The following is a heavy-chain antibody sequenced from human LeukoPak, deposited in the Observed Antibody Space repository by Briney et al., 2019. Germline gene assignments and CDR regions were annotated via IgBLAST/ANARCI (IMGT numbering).Heavy chain of an antibody. CDR1: GFTFSTYG. D-gene: IGHD1-14*01. J-gene: IGHJ4*02. CDR2: IPSGGGT. CDR3: ARDWYHAIDY. Sequence: GGSLRLSCAASGFTFSTYGMSWVRQAPGKGLQWVSTIPSGGGTYYADSVKGRFTISRDNSKNTLYLQMNSLRVEDTAIYYCARDWYHAIDYWGQGALVTVSS. V-gene: IGHV3-23*01.